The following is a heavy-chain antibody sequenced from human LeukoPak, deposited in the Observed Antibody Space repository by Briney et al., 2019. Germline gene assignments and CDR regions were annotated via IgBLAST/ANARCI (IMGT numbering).Heavy chain of an antibody. V-gene: IGHV3-72*01. D-gene: IGHD1-26*01. CDR3: ARRRDSGSLQHFDY. J-gene: IGHJ4*02. CDR2: SRDKGNSYTT. CDR1: GFTFSDHY. Sequence: GGSLRLSCAASGFTFSDHYIDWVRQAPGKGLEWVGRSRDKGNSYTTAYAASVRGRFTISRDDSKNSLYLQMNSLRAEDTAVYYCARRRDSGSLQHFDYWGQGTLVTVSS.